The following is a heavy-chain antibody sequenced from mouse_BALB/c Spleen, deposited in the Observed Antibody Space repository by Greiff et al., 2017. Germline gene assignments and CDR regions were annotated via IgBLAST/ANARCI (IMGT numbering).Heavy chain of an antibody. J-gene: IGHJ3*01. Sequence: VKLVESGPGLVQPSQSLSITCTVSGFSLTSYGVHWVRQSPGKGLEWLGVIWSGGSTDYNAAFISRLSICKDNSKSQVFFKMNSLQANDTAIYYCARNLEAWFAYWGQGTLVTVSA. CDR3: ARNLEAWFAY. CDR2: IWSGGST. V-gene: IGHV2-2*02. CDR1: GFSLTSYG.